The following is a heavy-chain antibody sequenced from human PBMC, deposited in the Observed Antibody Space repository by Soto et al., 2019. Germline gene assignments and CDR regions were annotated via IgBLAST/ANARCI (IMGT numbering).Heavy chain of an antibody. CDR2: VYYDGGS. J-gene: IGHJ6*02. CDR1: GGSIDGRN. D-gene: IGHD3-10*01. V-gene: IGHV4-59*08. CDR3: VRQGIGNLHGLVDV. Sequence: QVQLQESGPGLVKPSETLSLTCTVSGGSIDGRNCAWIRQSPGKGLEWLGYVYYDGGSSYNPSVKSRLTLSMDTSKSQFSLQLRSVTAADTAVYYCVRQGIGNLHGLVDVWGRGTTVTVSS.